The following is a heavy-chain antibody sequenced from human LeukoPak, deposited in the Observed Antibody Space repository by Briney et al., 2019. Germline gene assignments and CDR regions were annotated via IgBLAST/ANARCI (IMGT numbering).Heavy chain of an antibody. Sequence: GGSLRLSCAASGFTFSSYEMNWVRQAPGKGLEWVSHISSSGSTIYYADSVKGRLTISRDSAKNSLYLQMNSLGAEDTAVYYCARELKQLVLKNDYYYGMDVWGQRTTVTVSS. CDR2: ISSSGSTI. CDR1: GFTFSSYE. CDR3: ARELKQLVLKNDYYYGMDV. D-gene: IGHD6-13*01. V-gene: IGHV3-48*03. J-gene: IGHJ6*02.